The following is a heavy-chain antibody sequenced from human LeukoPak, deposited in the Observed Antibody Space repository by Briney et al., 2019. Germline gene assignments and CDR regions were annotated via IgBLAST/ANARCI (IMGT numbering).Heavy chain of an antibody. V-gene: IGHV4-39*07. CDR2: IHYSGST. Sequence: SETLSLTCTVSGGCISSGSFYWGWIRQSPGKGLEWIGSIHYSGSTYYNLSLKSRVTISVDTSKNQFSLKLSSVTAADTAVYYCARDMVLGGNRKGGFDYWGQGTLVTVSS. CDR1: GGCISSGSFY. D-gene: IGHD4-23*01. J-gene: IGHJ4*02. CDR3: ARDMVLGGNRKGGFDY.